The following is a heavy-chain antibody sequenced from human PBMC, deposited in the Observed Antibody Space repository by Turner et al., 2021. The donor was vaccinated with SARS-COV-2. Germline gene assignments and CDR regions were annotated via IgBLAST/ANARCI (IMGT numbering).Heavy chain of an antibody. Sequence: QVQLVESGGGVVQPGRSPRLPCAASGFTFSSYGMHWVRQAPGKGLEWVAVISYDGSNKYYADSVKGRFTISRDNSKNTLSLQMNSLRAEDTAVYYCAKEGLLVSLDYWGQGTPVTVSS. D-gene: IGHD2-15*01. CDR2: ISYDGSNK. J-gene: IGHJ4*02. V-gene: IGHV3-30*18. CDR1: GFTFSSYG. CDR3: AKEGLLVSLDY.